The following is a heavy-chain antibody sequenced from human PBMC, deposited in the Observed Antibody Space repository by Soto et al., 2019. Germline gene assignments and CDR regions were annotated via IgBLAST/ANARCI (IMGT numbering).Heavy chain of an antibody. CDR2: AQPGHSDT. CDR3: ARHGYSSSWYPDH. J-gene: IGHJ4*02. D-gene: IGHD6-13*01. V-gene: IGHV5-51*01. Sequence: EVQLVQSGAQVKKPGESLKISCQVSGYRFSSFWIGWVRQKPGKGLEWMGIAQPGHSDTRYSPAFQGHVTISADESTNTTYLKWSSLRASDTAMYFCARHGYSSSWYPDHWGQGTLVTVSS. CDR1: GYRFSSFW.